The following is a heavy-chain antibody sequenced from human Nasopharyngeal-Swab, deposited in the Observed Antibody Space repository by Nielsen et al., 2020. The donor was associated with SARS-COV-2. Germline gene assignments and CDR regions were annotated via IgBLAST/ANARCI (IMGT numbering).Heavy chain of an antibody. Sequence: GESLNISCAASGFTFSSYDMHWVRQATGKGLEWVSAIGTAGDTYYPGSVKGRFTISRENAKNSLYLQMNSLRAEDTAVYYCARVSAYYDSSGHYDAFDIWGQGTMVTVSS. CDR1: GFTFSSYD. CDR2: IGTAGDT. CDR3: ARVSAYYDSSGHYDAFDI. J-gene: IGHJ3*02. V-gene: IGHV3-13*01. D-gene: IGHD3-22*01.